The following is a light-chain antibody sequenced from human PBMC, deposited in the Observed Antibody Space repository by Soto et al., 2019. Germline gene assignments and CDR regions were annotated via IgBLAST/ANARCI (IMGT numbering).Light chain of an antibody. CDR1: QSVRSY. Sequence: EIVLTQSPALLSLSPGETATLSCRASQSVRSYLAWYQQRPGQAPRLLIYDASNRATGIPARFSGSGSGTDFTLTISSLEPEDFSAYYCQQRSDWPLTFGGGTRVDIK. CDR2: DAS. V-gene: IGKV3-11*01. J-gene: IGKJ4*01. CDR3: QQRSDWPLT.